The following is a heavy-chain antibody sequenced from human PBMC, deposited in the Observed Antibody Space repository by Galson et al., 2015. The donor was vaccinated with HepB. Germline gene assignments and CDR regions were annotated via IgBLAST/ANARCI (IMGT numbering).Heavy chain of an antibody. D-gene: IGHD4-23*01. Sequence: SLRLSCAASGFTFSSYAMSWVRQAPGKGLEWVSAISGSGGSTHYADSVKGRFTISRDNSKNTLYLQMNSLRAEDTAVYYCAKGPYGGNSEDWFDPWGQGTLVTVSS. V-gene: IGHV3-23*01. CDR1: GFTFSSYA. CDR2: ISGSGGST. J-gene: IGHJ5*02. CDR3: AKGPYGGNSEDWFDP.